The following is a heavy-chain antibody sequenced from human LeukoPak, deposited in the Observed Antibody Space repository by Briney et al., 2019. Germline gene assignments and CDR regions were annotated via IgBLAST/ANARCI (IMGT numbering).Heavy chain of an antibody. J-gene: IGHJ4*02. CDR1: GYTFTGYY. V-gene: IGHV1-2*02. D-gene: IGHD5-12*01. CDR2: INPNSGGT. CDR3: ATDSGYDLIGGYYFDY. Sequence: ASVKVSCKASGYTFTGYYMHWVRQAPGQGLEWMGWINPNSGGTNYARKFQGRVTMTRDTSISTAYMELSRLRSDDTAVYYCATDSGYDLIGGYYFDYWGQGTLVTVSS.